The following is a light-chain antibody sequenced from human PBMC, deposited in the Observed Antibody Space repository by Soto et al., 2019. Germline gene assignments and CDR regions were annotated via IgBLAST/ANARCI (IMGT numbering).Light chain of an antibody. V-gene: IGKV3-20*01. J-gene: IGKJ2*01. CDR3: QQYGGSPMYT. Sequence: EIVLTQSPGTLSLSPGERATLSCRASQSVSSSYLAWYQQKPGQAPRLLIYGASSRATGIPDRFSGSGSGTDFTLTISRLEPEDFAVYYCQQYGGSPMYTLGQGTKLE. CDR2: GAS. CDR1: QSVSSSY.